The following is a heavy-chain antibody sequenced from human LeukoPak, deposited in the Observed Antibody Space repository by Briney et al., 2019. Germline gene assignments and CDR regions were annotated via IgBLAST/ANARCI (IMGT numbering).Heavy chain of an antibody. Sequence: ASETLSLTCAVYGGSFNSYYWTWVRQTPGKGLEWIGEISHTGDIINYKPSPKSRVTISVDSSKKQFSLRLTSVTAADTGVYYCARVPDITARPCDSWGPGTRVTVS. J-gene: IGHJ4*02. CDR2: ISHTGDII. CDR3: ARVPDITARPCDS. CDR1: GGSFNSYY. V-gene: IGHV4-34*01. D-gene: IGHD1-1*01.